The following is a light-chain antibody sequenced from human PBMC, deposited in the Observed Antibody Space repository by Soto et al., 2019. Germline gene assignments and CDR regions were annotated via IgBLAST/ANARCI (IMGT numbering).Light chain of an antibody. J-gene: IGLJ1*01. V-gene: IGLV2-14*01. CDR1: SSDVGGYNY. CDR2: DVS. CDR3: SSYTSSSTLYV. Sequence: QSALTQPASVSGSPGQSITISCTGTSSDVGGYNYVSWYQQHPGKAPKLMIYDVSNRPSGVSNRFSGSKSGNTASLTISGPQAEDEADYYGSSYTSSSTLYVFGTGTKVTVL.